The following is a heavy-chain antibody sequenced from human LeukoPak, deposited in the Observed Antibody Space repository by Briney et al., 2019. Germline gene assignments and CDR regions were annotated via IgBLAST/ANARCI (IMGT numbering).Heavy chain of an antibody. J-gene: IGHJ6*03. Sequence: ASVKVSCKSSEYTFTGYYMHWVRQAPGQELEWMGWSNPNSGGTNYAQKFQGRVTMTRDTSISTAYMELSRLRSDDTAVYYCARVPAAIFHYMDVWGKGTTDTVSS. CDR2: SNPNSGGT. D-gene: IGHD2-2*01. CDR3: ARVPAAIFHYMDV. V-gene: IGHV1-2*02. CDR1: EYTFTGYY.